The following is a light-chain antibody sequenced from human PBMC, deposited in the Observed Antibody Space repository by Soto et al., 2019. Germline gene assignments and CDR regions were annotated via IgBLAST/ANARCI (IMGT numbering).Light chain of an antibody. CDR3: QQRSNGPPEFT. CDR2: DAF. Sequence: EIVLTQSPAYLSLSPGERVTLSCRASQSVSSYLAWYQQKPGQTPSLLISDAFIRATGIPDRFSGSGSGTDCPLTISSLEPEDSAVYYCQQRSNGPPEFTFGQGTRVEIK. V-gene: IGKV3-11*01. J-gene: IGKJ2*01. CDR1: QSVSSY.